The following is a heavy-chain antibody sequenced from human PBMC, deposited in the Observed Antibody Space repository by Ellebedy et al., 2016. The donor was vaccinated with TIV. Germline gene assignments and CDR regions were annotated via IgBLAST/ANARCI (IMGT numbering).Heavy chain of an antibody. CDR2: SRNKANSYTT. Sequence: GESLKISCAASGFTFSDHYMDWVRQAPGKGLEWVGRSRNKANSYTTEYAASVKGRFTISRDDSKNSVYLQMNSLKTEDTAVYYCARHPSVAGPGDVWGQGTTVTVS. CDR1: GFTFSDHY. J-gene: IGHJ6*02. CDR3: ARHPSVAGPGDV. V-gene: IGHV3-72*01. D-gene: IGHD6-19*01.